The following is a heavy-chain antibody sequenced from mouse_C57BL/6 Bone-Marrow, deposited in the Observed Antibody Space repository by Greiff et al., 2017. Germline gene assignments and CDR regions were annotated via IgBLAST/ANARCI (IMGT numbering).Heavy chain of an antibody. CDR1: GYTFTSYW. CDR2: IHPNSGST. CDR3: ARPYGAWFAY. J-gene: IGHJ3*01. Sequence: QVQLQQPGAELVQPGASVKLSCKASGYTFTSYWMHWVKQRPGQGLEWIGMIHPNSGSTNYNEKFKSKATLTVDKTSSTAYMQLSSLTSEDSAVYYWARPYGAWFAYWGQGTLVTVSA. D-gene: IGHD1-1*01. V-gene: IGHV1-64*01.